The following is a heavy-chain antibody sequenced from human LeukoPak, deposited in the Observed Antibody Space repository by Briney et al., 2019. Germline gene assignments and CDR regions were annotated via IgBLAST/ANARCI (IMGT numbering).Heavy chain of an antibody. CDR2: ISSSSSYI. Sequence: GGSLRLSCAASGFTFSSYSMNWVRQAPGKGLEWVSSISSSSSYIYYADSVKGRFTISRDNSKNTLYLQMNSLRAEDTAVYYCAREPSYTSSWYTSCDYWGQGTLVTVSS. D-gene: IGHD6-13*01. CDR3: AREPSYTSSWYTSCDY. V-gene: IGHV3-21*01. J-gene: IGHJ4*02. CDR1: GFTFSSYS.